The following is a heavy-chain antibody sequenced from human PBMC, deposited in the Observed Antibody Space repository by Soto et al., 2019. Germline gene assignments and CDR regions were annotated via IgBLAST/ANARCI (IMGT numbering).Heavy chain of an antibody. CDR2: IRAKTNNYAT. D-gene: IGHD3-16*01. J-gene: IGHJ5*02. Sequence: GGSLRLSCAASGFTFSDSAIHWVRQASGKGLEWVGRIRAKTNNYATTYTVSLKGRFTISRDDSKNTAYLQMNSLKTEDTAVYYCTGQWALGDPCGQGTLVTVSS. CDR1: GFTFSDSA. V-gene: IGHV3-73*01. CDR3: TGQWALGDP.